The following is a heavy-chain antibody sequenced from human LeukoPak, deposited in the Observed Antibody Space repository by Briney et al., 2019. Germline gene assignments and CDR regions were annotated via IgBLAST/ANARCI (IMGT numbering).Heavy chain of an antibody. CDR1: GFTVVTNY. D-gene: IGHD6-13*01. V-gene: IGHV3-53*01. CDR2: IYSGGSK. CDR3: AKGWIAAAGPSDFDY. Sequence: GGSLRLSCAASGFTVVTNYINWVRQPPGKGLEWVSVIYSGGSKYYADSVKGRFTTSRDNSKNTVYLQMNSLRAEDTVVYYCAKGWIAAAGPSDFDYWGQGTLVTVSS. J-gene: IGHJ4*02.